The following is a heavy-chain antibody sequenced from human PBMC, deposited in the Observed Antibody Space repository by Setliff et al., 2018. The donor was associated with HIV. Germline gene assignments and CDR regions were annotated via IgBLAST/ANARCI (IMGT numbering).Heavy chain of an antibody. J-gene: IGHJ4*01. CDR3: TTDDGSGTFYPPPYFDY. D-gene: IGHD3-10*01. V-gene: IGHV3-15*01. CDR1: GFTFSNAW. Sequence: GGSLRLSCAASGFTFSNAWMTWVRQVPGKGLEWVGRIKSRADGGTTDYAAPVNGRFSISRDDSKNTLYLQMDSLKTDDTAVYYCTTDDGSGTFYPPPYFDYWGHGTMVTVSS. CDR2: IKSRADGGTT.